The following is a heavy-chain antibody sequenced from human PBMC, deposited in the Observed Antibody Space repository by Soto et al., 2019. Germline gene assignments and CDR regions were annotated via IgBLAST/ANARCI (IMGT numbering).Heavy chain of an antibody. V-gene: IGHV1-46*01. CDR3: ARDLGTARRSVPYYYGTDV. J-gene: IGHJ6*02. Sequence: SVKVSCKASGYTFTSYYMHWVRQAPGQGLEWMGIINPSGGSTSYAQKFQGRVTMTRDTSTSTVYMELSSLRSEDTAVYYCARDLGTARRSVPYYYGTDVWGQGTTVTVSS. CDR2: INPSGGST. D-gene: IGHD6-6*01. CDR1: GYTFTSYY.